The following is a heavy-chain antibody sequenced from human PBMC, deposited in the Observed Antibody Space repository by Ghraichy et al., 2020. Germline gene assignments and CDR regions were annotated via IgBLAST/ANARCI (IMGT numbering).Heavy chain of an antibody. D-gene: IGHD2-2*01. CDR3: ARDLVHLL. CDR2: INQDGSEK. J-gene: IGHJ1*01. Sequence: GSLRLSCAASGVTFSSYWMSWVRQAPGKGLEWVANINQDGSEKYYVDSVKGRFTISRDNAKDSLYLQMNSLRAEDTAVYYCARDLVHLLWGQGTLVTVSS. V-gene: IGHV3-7*01. CDR1: GVTFSSYW.